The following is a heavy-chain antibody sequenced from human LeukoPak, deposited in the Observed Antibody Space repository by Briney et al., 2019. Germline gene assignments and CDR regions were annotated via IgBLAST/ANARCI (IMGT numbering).Heavy chain of an antibody. V-gene: IGHV3-21*01. Sequence: PGGSLRLSCAASGFMFSSYTMNWVRQAPGRGLEWVSSISSTGNYIYYADSVKGRFTISRDNAKNSLYLQMNSLRAEDTAVYYCASTRTDYEGGDYFDYWGQGTLVTVSS. CDR2: ISSTGNYI. J-gene: IGHJ4*02. D-gene: IGHD4-17*01. CDR1: GFMFSSYT. CDR3: ASTRTDYEGGDYFDY.